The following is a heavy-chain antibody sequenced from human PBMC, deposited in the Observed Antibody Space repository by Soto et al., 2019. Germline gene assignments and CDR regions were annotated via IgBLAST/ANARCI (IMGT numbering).Heavy chain of an antibody. Sequence: TQTQSRTYNVPGGYISSSSCYSGRTRQPPGKGLEWIGSIYYSGSTYYNPSLKSRVTISVDTSKNQFSLKLSSVTAADTAVYYCARHGFKWGSPVNYYFDYWGQGTLVTVSS. CDR1: GGYISSSSCY. CDR2: IYYSGST. D-gene: IGHD7-27*01. CDR3: ARHGFKWGSPVNYYFDY. V-gene: IGHV4-39*01. J-gene: IGHJ4*02.